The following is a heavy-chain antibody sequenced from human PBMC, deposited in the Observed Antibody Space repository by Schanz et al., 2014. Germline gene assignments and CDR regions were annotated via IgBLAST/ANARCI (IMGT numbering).Heavy chain of an antibody. CDR2: ISPTGSST. J-gene: IGHJ6*03. CDR1: GFTFTTYA. V-gene: IGHV3-23*04. CDR3: ARDAVALVPEYFMDV. Sequence: EVQLVESGGGLVQPGGSLRLSCAASGFTFTTYAMTWVRQAPGKGLEWVSNISPTGSSTYYVDSVKGRFTISRDNSMNTLHLQMDGLRVEDTAVYYCARDAVALVPEYFMDVWGKGTPVTVSS. D-gene: IGHD2-15*01.